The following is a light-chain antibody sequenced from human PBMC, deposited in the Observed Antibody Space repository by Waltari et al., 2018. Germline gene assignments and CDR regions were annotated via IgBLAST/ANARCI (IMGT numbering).Light chain of an antibody. J-gene: IGKJ4*01. V-gene: IGKV3-11*01. CDR2: EAS. Sequence: EVVLTPSPATLSLSPGERATLSCRASQSVNNFLAWYQQKPGQAPSLLIYEASQRATGIPARFSGSGSGTDVTLTISSLEPEDVAVYYCQQRANWPPLTFGGGTKVEIK. CDR3: QQRANWPPLT. CDR1: QSVNNF.